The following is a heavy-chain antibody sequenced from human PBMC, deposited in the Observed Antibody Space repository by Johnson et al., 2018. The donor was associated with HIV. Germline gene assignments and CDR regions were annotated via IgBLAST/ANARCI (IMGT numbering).Heavy chain of an antibody. V-gene: IGHV3-74*01. J-gene: IGHJ3*02. CDR1: GFTFSDYW. CDR2: MNGDGKST. D-gene: IGHD6-13*01. CDR3: AREQELIGERAFDI. Sequence: VQLVESGGGLVQPGGSLILSCAASGFTFSDYWMHWVRQAPGKGLVWVSRMNGDGKSTTYADSVKGRFTISRDNAKNTLYLQMNSLRAEDTAVYYCAREQELIGERAFDIWGQGTMVTVSS.